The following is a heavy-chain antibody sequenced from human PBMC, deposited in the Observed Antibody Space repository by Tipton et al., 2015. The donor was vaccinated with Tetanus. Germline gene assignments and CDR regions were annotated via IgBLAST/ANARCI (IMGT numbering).Heavy chain of an antibody. V-gene: IGHV4-61*05. CDR3: ARVLRYSTRGGWDDAFDI. Sequence: TLSLTCSVSGASISSSRYFWGWFRQPPGKGLEWIGHVSDVGDTHYTPSLKSRVTMPMDTSKNQFSLKLNSVTVADTAVYFCARVLRYSTRGGWDDAFDIWGQGTMVTVSS. CDR2: VSDVGDT. CDR1: GASISSSRYF. D-gene: IGHD2-8*02. J-gene: IGHJ3*02.